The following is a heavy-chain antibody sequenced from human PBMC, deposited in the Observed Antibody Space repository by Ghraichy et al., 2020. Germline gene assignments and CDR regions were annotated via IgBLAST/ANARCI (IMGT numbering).Heavy chain of an antibody. D-gene: IGHD1-7*01. CDR3: ARGLDSRVDWNFFDH. Sequence: SETLSLTCTVSGGSITNYCWTWIRQSAGKGLEWIGRIHSSGSTRYNPSLESRVTMSVGTSKNQFSLKLTSVTAADTAIYYCARGLDSRVDWNFFDHWGQGTLVTVSS. V-gene: IGHV4-4*07. J-gene: IGHJ5*02. CDR1: GGSITNYC. CDR2: IHSSGST.